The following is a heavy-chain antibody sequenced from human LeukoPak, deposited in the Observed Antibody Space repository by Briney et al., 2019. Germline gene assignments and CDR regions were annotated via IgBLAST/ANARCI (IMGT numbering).Heavy chain of an antibody. D-gene: IGHD4-17*01. V-gene: IGHV3-23*01. Sequence: GGSLRLSCAASGFTFSSYAMSWVRQAPGKGLEGVSAISGSGGSTYYADSVKGRFTISRDNSKNTLYLQMNSLRAEDTAVYYCAKESTVTPGNVNWFDPWGQGTLVTVSS. CDR2: ISGSGGST. CDR3: AKESTVTPGNVNWFDP. CDR1: GFTFSSYA. J-gene: IGHJ5*02.